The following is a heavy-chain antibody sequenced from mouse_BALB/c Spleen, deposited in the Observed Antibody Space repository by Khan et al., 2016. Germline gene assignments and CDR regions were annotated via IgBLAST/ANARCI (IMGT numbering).Heavy chain of an antibody. J-gene: IGHJ2*01. CDR3: ARSGNYFDY. V-gene: IGHV3-2*02. CDR1: GYSITSHFA. CDR2: ISSSGIT. D-gene: IGHD1-3*01. Sequence: EVQLQESGPGLVKPSQSLSLTCTVTGYSITSHFAWNWIRQFPGNKLEWMGYISSSGITSYNPSLKSRISITRAASKNQFFLQLNSVTPEDTATYYCARSGNYFDYWGQGTTLTVSS.